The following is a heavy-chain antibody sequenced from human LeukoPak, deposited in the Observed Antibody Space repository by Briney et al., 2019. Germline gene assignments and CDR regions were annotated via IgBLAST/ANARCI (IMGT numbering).Heavy chain of an antibody. Sequence: QPGRSLRLSCAASGFTFSSYGMHWVRQAPGKGLEWVAVIWYDGSNKYYADSVKGRFTISRDNSKNTLYLQMNSLRAEDTAVYYCAKAGGGYTYYYYMDVWGEGTTVTVSS. J-gene: IGHJ6*03. CDR2: IWYDGSNK. CDR3: AKAGGGYTYYYYMDV. D-gene: IGHD5-12*01. CDR1: GFTFSSYG. V-gene: IGHV3-33*06.